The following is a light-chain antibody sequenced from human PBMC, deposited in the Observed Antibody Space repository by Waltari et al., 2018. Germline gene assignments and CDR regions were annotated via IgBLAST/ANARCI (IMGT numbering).Light chain of an antibody. Sequence: DIQLTQSPSSLSASVGDRITITCRANQTINKFLNWYQQKRSKAPKLLIFSASSLQSGVPLSFSGSGSGTDFTLTISSLQPEDFATYFCQQTYSIPYTFGQGTNLEI. CDR1: QTINKF. CDR2: SAS. V-gene: IGKV1-39*01. CDR3: QQTYSIPYT. J-gene: IGKJ2*01.